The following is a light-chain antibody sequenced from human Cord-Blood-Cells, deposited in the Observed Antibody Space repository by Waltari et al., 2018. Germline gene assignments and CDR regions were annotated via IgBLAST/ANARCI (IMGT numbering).Light chain of an antibody. Sequence: QSVLTQPPSASGTPGQRVTISCSGSSSNIGSNTVNWYQQLPGTAPKLLLYSNNTRPSGVPDRFSGSKSGTSASLAISGLQAEDEADYYCAAWDDSLNGPVFGGGTKLTVL. CDR3: AAWDDSLNGPV. CDR1: SSNIGSNT. CDR2: SNN. V-gene: IGLV1-44*01. J-gene: IGLJ3*02.